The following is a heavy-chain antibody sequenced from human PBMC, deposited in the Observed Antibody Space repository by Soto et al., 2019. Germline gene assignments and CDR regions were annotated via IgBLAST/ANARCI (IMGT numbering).Heavy chain of an antibody. Sequence: SETLSLTCTVSGGSISSSSYYWGWIRQPPGKGLEWIGSIYYSGSTYYNPSLKSRVTISVDTSKNQISLKLSSVTAAETAVNYCASHRRAPTKGDYYYMDVWGKGTTVTVSS. J-gene: IGHJ6*03. V-gene: IGHV4-39*01. CDR2: IYYSGST. CDR3: ASHRRAPTKGDYYYMDV. CDR1: GGSISSSSYY.